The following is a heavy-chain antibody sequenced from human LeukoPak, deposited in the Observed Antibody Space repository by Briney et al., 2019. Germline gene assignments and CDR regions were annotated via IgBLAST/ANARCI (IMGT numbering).Heavy chain of an antibody. CDR2: ISSTSGYI. CDR3: ARELLRYYASSGHPHYFDY. Sequence: GGSLRLSCAASGFTFSYHSMSWVRQAPGKGLEWVSSISSTSGYIFYADSVKGRFTISRDNAKNSLYLQMNSLRVEDTAVYYCARELLRYYASSGHPHYFDYWGQGTLVTVSS. J-gene: IGHJ4*02. D-gene: IGHD3-22*01. CDR1: GFTFSYHS. V-gene: IGHV3-21*06.